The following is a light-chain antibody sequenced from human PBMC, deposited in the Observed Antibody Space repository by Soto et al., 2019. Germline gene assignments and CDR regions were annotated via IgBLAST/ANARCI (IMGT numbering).Light chain of an antibody. Sequence: VLTQPASVSDSPGQSITISCTGTSSDVGGSNFVSWYQQHPGKPPKLIIYDVANRPSGVSNRFSGSKSGSTASLIISRLQTEDEADYYCVSYSSSTTYVFGTGTKVTV. CDR2: DVA. V-gene: IGLV2-14*03. J-gene: IGLJ1*01. CDR3: VSYSSSTTYV. CDR1: SSDVGGSNF.